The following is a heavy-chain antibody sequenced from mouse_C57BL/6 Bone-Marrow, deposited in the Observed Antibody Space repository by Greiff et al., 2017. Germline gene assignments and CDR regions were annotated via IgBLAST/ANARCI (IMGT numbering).Heavy chain of an antibody. Sequence: QVQLKESGAELAKPGASVKLSCKASGYNFTSYWMHWVKQRPGQGLEWIGYINPSSGYTKYNQKFKDKATLTADKSSSTAYLQLSSLTYEDSAVYYCARSRWLLLWFAYWGQGTLVTVSA. CDR2: INPSSGYT. J-gene: IGHJ3*01. V-gene: IGHV1-7*01. CDR1: GYNFTSYW. CDR3: ARSRWLLLWFAY. D-gene: IGHD2-3*01.